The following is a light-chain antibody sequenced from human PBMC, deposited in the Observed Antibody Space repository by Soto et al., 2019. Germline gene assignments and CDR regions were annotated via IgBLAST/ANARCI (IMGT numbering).Light chain of an antibody. CDR1: SSDVGAYNF. V-gene: IGLV2-11*01. Sequence: QSALTQPRSVSGSPGQSVTISCTGTSSDVGAYNFVSWHQHHPGKAPKLLIYEVTKRPSGVPDRFSGSKSGNTASLTISGLQAEDEADYYCCTQAGTYTFYVFGIGTKVTVL. CDR2: EVT. J-gene: IGLJ1*01. CDR3: CTQAGTYTFYV.